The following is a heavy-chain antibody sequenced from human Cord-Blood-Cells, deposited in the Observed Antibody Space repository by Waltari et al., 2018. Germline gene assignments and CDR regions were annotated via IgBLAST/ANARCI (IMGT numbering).Heavy chain of an antibody. CDR2: ISAYNGNT. CDR3: ARAPPYCTNGVCYDAFDI. Sequence: QVPLVQSGAEVKKTGASGKVSCHASGYTFTSHGIRRVRQAPGQGLEWMGWISAYNGNTNYAQKLQGRVTMTTDTSTSTAYMELRSLRSDDTAVYYCARAPPYCTNGVCYDAFDIWGQGTMVTVSS. V-gene: IGHV1-18*01. D-gene: IGHD2-8*01. CDR1: GYTFTSHG. J-gene: IGHJ3*02.